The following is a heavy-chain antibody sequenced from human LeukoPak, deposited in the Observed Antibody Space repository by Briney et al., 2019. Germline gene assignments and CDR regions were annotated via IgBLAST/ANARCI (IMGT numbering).Heavy chain of an antibody. CDR3: ARCNLYYDFWSGSTQNFDY. V-gene: IGHV3-7*01. J-gene: IGHJ4*02. CDR1: GFTFSSYW. D-gene: IGHD3-3*01. CDR2: IKQDGSEK. Sequence: GGSLRLSCAASGFTFSSYWMSWVRQAPGKGLEWVANIKQDGSEKYYVDSVKGRFTISRDNAKNSLYLQMNSLRAEDTAVYYCARCNLYYDFWSGSTQNFDYWGQGTLVIVSS.